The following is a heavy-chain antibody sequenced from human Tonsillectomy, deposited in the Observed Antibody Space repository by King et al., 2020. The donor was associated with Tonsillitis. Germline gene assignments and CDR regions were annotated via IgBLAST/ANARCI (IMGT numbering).Heavy chain of an antibody. Sequence: VQLVESGGGLVQPGGSLRLSCAASGFTFSSYFMNWVRQAPGKGLEWVSYISSSSGIIHYADSVKGRFTISRENAKNSLHLQMNSLRAEDTAVYYCARAEWGDYYYYGMDVWGQGTTVTVSS. J-gene: IGHJ6*02. CDR3: ARAEWGDYYYYGMDV. D-gene: IGHD2-8*01. CDR2: ISSSSGII. CDR1: GFTFSSYF. V-gene: IGHV3-48*01.